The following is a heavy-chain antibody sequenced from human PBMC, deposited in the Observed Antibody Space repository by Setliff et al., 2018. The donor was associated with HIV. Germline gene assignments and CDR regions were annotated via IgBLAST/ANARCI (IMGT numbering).Heavy chain of an antibody. Sequence: QSGPTLVNPAASVKVSCKLSGYTLSEVSMHWVRQAPGEGLEWMGGFDPEDGETIYAEKFQGRVTMTEDTGIETAYMELSSLRSEDTAVYYCATDAYHDFLTGPTPGAFDFWGQGTVVTVSS. CDR2: FDPEDGET. V-gene: IGHV1-24*01. J-gene: IGHJ3*01. CDR1: GYTLSEVS. CDR3: ATDAYHDFLTGPTPGAFDF. D-gene: IGHD3-9*01.